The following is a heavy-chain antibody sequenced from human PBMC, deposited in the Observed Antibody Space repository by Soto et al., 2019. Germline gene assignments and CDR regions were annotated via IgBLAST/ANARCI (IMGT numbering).Heavy chain of an antibody. V-gene: IGHV3-49*04. CDR2: IRSKAYGGTT. CDR1: GFTFGDYA. D-gene: IGHD2-8*01. J-gene: IGHJ4*02. CDR3: TRSRPSGVYPPFDY. Sequence: QPGGSLRLSCTAAGFTFGDYAMSWVRQAPGKGLEWVGFIRSKAYGGTTEYAASVKGRFTISRDDSKSIAYLQMNSLKTEATAVYSCTRSRPSGVYPPFDYWGQGTLVTVSS.